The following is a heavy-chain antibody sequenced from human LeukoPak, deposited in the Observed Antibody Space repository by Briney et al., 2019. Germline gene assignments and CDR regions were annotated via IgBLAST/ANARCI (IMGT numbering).Heavy chain of an antibody. CDR1: GYSISTGYY. D-gene: IGHD5-12*01. V-gene: IGHV4-38-2*02. CDR2: FYHGGST. Sequence: PSETLSLTCTVSGYSISTGYYWGWIRQPPGKGLEWIGTFYHGGSTYYNPSLKSRVTISVDTSKNQFSLNLTSVTAADTAVYYCARDQVGGYDQPPYYYYYYMDVWGKGTTVTISS. CDR3: ARDQVGGYDQPPYYYYYYMDV. J-gene: IGHJ6*03.